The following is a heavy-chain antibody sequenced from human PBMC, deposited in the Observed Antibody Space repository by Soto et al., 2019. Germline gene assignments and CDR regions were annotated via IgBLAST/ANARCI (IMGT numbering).Heavy chain of an antibody. CDR2: INHSGST. D-gene: IGHD2-2*01. CDR1: GGSFSGYY. V-gene: IGHV4-34*01. CDR3: ARGGGVVVPAAIAYYGMDV. J-gene: IGHJ6*02. Sequence: QVQLQQWGAGLLKPSETLSLTCAVYGGSFSGYYWSWIRQPPGKGLECIGEINHSGSTNYNPSLKRRVTISVDTSKNQSSLKLSSVTAADTAVYYCARGGGVVVPAAIAYYGMDVWGQGTTVTVSS.